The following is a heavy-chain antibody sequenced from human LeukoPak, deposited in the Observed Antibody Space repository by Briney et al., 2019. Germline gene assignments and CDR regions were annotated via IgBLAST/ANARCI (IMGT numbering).Heavy chain of an antibody. V-gene: IGHV4-39*07. CDR2: IYYSGST. J-gene: IGHJ6*03. D-gene: IGHD5-18*01. CDR1: GGSISSSSYY. CDR3: ARGGKYSYGTPGYYYYMDV. Sequence: SETLSLTCTVSGGSISSSSYYWGWIRQPPGKGLEWIGSIYYSGSTYYNPSLKSRVTISVDTSKNQFSLKLSSVTAADTAVYYCARGGKYSYGTPGYYYYMDVWGKGTTVTVSS.